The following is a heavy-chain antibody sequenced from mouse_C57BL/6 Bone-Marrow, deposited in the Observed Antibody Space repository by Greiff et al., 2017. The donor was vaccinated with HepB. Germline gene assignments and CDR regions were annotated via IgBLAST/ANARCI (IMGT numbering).Heavy chain of an antibody. Sequence: EVQLQQSGPELVKPGASVKISCKASGYTFTDYYMNWVKQSHGKSLEWIGDINPNNGGTSYNQKFKGKATLTVEKSSSTAYMELRSLTSEDSAVYYCARWDITTEDFDYWGQGTTLTVSS. D-gene: IGHD1-1*01. J-gene: IGHJ2*01. V-gene: IGHV1-26*01. CDR3: ARWDITTEDFDY. CDR2: INPNNGGT. CDR1: GYTFTDYY.